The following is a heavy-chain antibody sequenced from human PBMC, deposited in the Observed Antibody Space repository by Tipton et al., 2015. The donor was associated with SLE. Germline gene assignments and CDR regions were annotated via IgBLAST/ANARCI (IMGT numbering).Heavy chain of an antibody. CDR1: GGSISAYY. V-gene: IGHV4-39*07. Sequence: TLSLTCAVYGGSISAYYWGWIRQPPGKGLEWIGSLYYSGITYYNPSLKSQITISLDTSKNQFSLKLNSVTAADTAVYYCARHAGGVATPFDYWGQGTLVTVSS. CDR2: LYYSGIT. CDR3: ARHAGGVATPFDY. D-gene: IGHD5-12*01. J-gene: IGHJ4*02.